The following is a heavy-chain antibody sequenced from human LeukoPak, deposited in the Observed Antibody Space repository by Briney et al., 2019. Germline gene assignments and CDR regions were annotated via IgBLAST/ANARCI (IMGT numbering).Heavy chain of an antibody. V-gene: IGHV3-7*01. Sequence: PGRSLRLSCAASGFTFSSYWMSWVRQAPGKGLEWVANIKQDGSEKYYVDSVKGRFTISRDNAKNSLYLQMNSLRAEDTAVYYCARPAPYYDSSGYDAFDIWGQGTMVTVSS. CDR2: IKQDGSEK. CDR3: ARPAPYYDSSGYDAFDI. D-gene: IGHD3-22*01. J-gene: IGHJ3*02. CDR1: GFTFSSYW.